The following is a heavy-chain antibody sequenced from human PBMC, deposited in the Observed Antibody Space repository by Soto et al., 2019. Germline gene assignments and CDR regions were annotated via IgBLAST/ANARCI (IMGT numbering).Heavy chain of an antibody. Sequence: GESLKISCKGSGYSFSSYWIGWVRQMPGKGLEWMGIIYPGDSDTTYSPSFQGQVTISADKSIRTAYLQWSSLKASDTAVYYCARHAGDCSRTSCYGDDYYYMDVWGKGTTVTVSS. CDR1: GYSFSSYW. CDR3: ARHAGDCSRTSCYGDDYYYMDV. D-gene: IGHD2-2*01. V-gene: IGHV5-51*01. J-gene: IGHJ6*03. CDR2: IYPGDSDT.